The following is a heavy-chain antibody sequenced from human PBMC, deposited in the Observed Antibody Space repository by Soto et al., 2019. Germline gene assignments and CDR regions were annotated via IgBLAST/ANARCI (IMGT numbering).Heavy chain of an antibody. D-gene: IGHD3-9*01. V-gene: IGHV5-10-1*01. Sequence: LXISCKGSVYSFTSYWISWVRQMPGKGLEWMGRIDPSDSYTNYSPSFQGHVTISADKSISTAYLQWSSLKASDTAMYYCARHPSDYAILTGYFTCDYWGQGTLVTVSS. CDR3: ARHPSDYAILTGYFTCDY. CDR2: IDPSDSYT. CDR1: VYSFTSYW. J-gene: IGHJ4*02.